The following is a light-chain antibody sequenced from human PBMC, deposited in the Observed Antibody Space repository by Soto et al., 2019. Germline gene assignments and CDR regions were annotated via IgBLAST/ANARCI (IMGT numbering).Light chain of an antibody. J-gene: IGKJ5*01. Sequence: PGARAAISCGACQGARSGRLAWYQQKPALAPRLLIYDGFLMATGIPYRFIGSGSGTAFTLTISIVEAEDVAVYYCQRNGNSPITFGQGTRLEIK. CDR2: DGF. CDR3: QRNGNSPIT. V-gene: IGKV3D-20*01. CDR1: QGARSGR.